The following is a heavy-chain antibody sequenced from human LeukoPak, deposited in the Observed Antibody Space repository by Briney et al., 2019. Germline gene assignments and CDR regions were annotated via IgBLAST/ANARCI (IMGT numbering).Heavy chain of an antibody. D-gene: IGHD3-10*01. V-gene: IGHV1-2*02. CDR3: ARGLITMVRGVSYYFDY. CDR1: GYTFTGYY. J-gene: IGHJ4*02. Sequence: ASVKVSCKASGYTFTGYYMHWVRQAPEQGLEWMGWINPNSGGTNYAQKFQGRVTMTRDTSISTAYMELSRLRSDDTAVYYCARGLITMVRGVSYYFDYWGQGTLVAVSS. CDR2: INPNSGGT.